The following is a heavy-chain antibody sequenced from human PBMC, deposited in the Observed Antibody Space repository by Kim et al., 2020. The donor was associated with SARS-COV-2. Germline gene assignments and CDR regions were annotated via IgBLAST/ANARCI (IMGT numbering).Heavy chain of an antibody. D-gene: IGHD3-22*01. CDR1: GGSISSGGYY. CDR2: IYYSGST. V-gene: IGHV4-31*03. CDR3: ARELYYDSSGYAIGPGWFDP. J-gene: IGHJ5*02. Sequence: SETLSLTCTVSGGSISSGGYYWSWIRQHPGKGLEWIGYIYYSGSTYYNPSLKSRVTISVDTSKNQFSLKLSSVTAADTAVYYCARELYYDSSGYAIGPGWFDPWGQGTLVTVSS.